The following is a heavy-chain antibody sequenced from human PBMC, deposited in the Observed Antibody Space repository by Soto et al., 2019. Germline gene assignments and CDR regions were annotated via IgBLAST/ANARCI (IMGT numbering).Heavy chain of an antibody. Sequence: LVESGGGVVQPGRSLRLSCTVSGFTFSSYAMHWVRQAPGKGLEWVAVISYDGSNKSYADSVKGRFTSSRDNPKNTVYLQMNSLRAEDTAVYYCERDPLVVVSARGWLDVWGQGTTVTVSS. J-gene: IGHJ6*02. CDR2: ISYDGSNK. CDR1: GFTFSSYA. V-gene: IGHV3-30*04. D-gene: IGHD2-21*01. CDR3: ERDPLVVVSARGWLDV.